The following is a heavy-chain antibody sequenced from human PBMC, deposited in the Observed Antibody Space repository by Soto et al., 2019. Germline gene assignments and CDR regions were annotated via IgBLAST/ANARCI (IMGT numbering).Heavy chain of an antibody. Sequence: SETLSLTCTVSGGSISSGGYYWSWIRQHPGKGLEWIGYIYYSGSTYYNPSLKSRVTISVDTSKNQFSLKLSSVTAADTAVYYCARVFYDYGDYPYLDYRGQGTLVTVPS. CDR3: ARVFYDYGDYPYLDY. CDR1: GGSISSGGYY. CDR2: IYYSGST. D-gene: IGHD4-17*01. J-gene: IGHJ4*02. V-gene: IGHV4-31*03.